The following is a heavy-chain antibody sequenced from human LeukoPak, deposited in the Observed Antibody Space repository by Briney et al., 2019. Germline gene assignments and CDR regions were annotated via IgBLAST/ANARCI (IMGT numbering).Heavy chain of an antibody. CDR1: GASISSYY. Sequence: SETLSLTCTVSGASISSYYWSWIRQPAGKGPEWIGRIYISGSTDYNPSLKSRVTISTDTSKNQLSLKLRSVTAADTAVYYCARDDVDTPTFDHWGQGILVTVSS. CDR2: IYISGST. CDR3: ARDDVDTPTFDH. J-gene: IGHJ4*02. D-gene: IGHD5-18*01. V-gene: IGHV4-4*07.